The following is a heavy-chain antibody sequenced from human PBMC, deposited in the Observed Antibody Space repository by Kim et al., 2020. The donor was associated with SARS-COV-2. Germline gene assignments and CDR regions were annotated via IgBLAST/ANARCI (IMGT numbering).Heavy chain of an antibody. CDR1: GGSISSYY. D-gene: IGHD5-12*01. V-gene: IGHV4-59*08. Sequence: SETLSLTCTVSGGSISSYYWSWIRQPPGKGLEWIGYIYYSGSTNYNPSLKSRVTISVDTSKNQFSLKLSSVTAADTAVYYCARHRDSGYDWEYFDYWGQGTLVTVSS. CDR2: IYYSGST. CDR3: ARHRDSGYDWEYFDY. J-gene: IGHJ4*02.